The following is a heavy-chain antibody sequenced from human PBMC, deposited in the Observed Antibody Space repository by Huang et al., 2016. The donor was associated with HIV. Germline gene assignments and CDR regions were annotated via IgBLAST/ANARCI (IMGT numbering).Heavy chain of an antibody. D-gene: IGHD3-16*01. J-gene: IGHJ5*02. CDR3: AREVMITFGGPFDP. CDR1: YGSFSGHS. CDR2: INHGGNT. Sequence: QVQLEQWGAGLLKPSETLSLTCAVYYGSFSGHSWNWIRQSPGKGLEWIGQINHGGNTDYNPSLKIRVNISVDTSKNQFSLKLNSVTAADTAVYYCAREVMITFGGPFDPWGHGNLVIVSS. V-gene: IGHV4-34*01.